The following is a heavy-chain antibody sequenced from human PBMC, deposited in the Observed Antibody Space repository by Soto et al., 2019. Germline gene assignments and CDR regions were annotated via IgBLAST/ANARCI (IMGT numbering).Heavy chain of an antibody. CDR2: ISGSGGST. CDR3: AERVGDL. CDR1: GFTFSGSA. V-gene: IGHV3-23*01. J-gene: IGHJ2*01. Sequence: EVQLLESGGGLVQPGGSLRLSCVASGFTFSGSAMSWVRQAPGKGLGWVSAISGSGGSTYYADSVKGRFTIVRNNSKNMVYLQMNSLRVEDTAVYYCAERVGDLWGRGTLVTVSS.